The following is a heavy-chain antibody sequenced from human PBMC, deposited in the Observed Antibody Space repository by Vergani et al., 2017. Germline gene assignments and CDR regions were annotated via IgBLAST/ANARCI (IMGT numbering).Heavy chain of an antibody. Sequence: QITLKESGPTLVKPTQTLTLTCTFSGFSLSTSGVGVGWIRQPPGKALEWLALIYWDDDKRYSPSLKSRLTITKDTSKSQVVLTMTNMDPVDTATYYCARISVVVPAAVHFDYWGQGTLVTVSS. CDR3: ARISVVVPAAVHFDY. J-gene: IGHJ4*02. CDR2: IYWDDDK. V-gene: IGHV2-5*02. D-gene: IGHD2-2*01. CDR1: GFSLSTSGVG.